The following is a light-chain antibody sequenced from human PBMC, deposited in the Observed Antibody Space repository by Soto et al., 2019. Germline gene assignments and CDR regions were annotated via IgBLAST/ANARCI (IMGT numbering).Light chain of an antibody. J-gene: IGLJ2*01. CDR3: SSYGANNNLI. CDR1: SSDVGSYNY. V-gene: IGLV2-8*01. Sequence: QSALTQPPSESGSPGQSVTISCTGTSSDVGSYNYVSWYQQHPGKAPKVMIYEVSKRPSGVPDRFSGSKSGNTASLTVSGLQAEDEADYYCSSYGANNNLIFGGGTKVTVL. CDR2: EVS.